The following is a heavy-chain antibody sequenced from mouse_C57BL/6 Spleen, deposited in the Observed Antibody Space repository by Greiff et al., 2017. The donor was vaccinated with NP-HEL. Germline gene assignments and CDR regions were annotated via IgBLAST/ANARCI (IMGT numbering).Heavy chain of an antibody. CDR3: ARGGYDYDEGAY. V-gene: IGHV1-50*01. J-gene: IGHJ3*01. CDR2: IDPSDSYT. D-gene: IGHD2-4*01. Sequence: QVQLQQPGAELVKPGASVKLSCKASGYTFTSYWMQWVKQRPGQGLEWIGEIDPSDSYTNYNQKFKGKATLTVDTSSSAAYMQLSSLTSEDSAVYYCARGGYDYDEGAYWGQGTLVTVSA. CDR1: GYTFTSYW.